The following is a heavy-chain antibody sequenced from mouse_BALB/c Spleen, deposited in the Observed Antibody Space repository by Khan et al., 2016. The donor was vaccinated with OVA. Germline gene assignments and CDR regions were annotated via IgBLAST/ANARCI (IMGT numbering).Heavy chain of an antibody. CDR3: ARISSYWYSDV. D-gene: IGHD6-2*01. J-gene: IGHJ1*01. V-gene: IGHV9-1*02. CDR1: GYTFTNHG. Sequence: QIQLVQSGPELKKPGETVKISCKASGYTFTNHGMNWVMQAPGKGLKWLGWINTYTGEPTYADDFKGRYAFSLETSASTAYLQINNLKNEDMATYFCARISSYWYSDVWGAGTTVTVSS. CDR2: INTYTGEP.